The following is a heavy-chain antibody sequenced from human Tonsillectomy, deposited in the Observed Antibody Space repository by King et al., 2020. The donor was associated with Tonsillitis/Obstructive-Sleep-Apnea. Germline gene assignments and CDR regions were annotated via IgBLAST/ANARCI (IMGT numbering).Heavy chain of an antibody. CDR1: GYSFTSYW. D-gene: IGHD6-19*01. Sequence: QLVQSGAEVKKPGESLRISCKGSGYSFTSYWISWVRQMPGQGLEWMGRIDPSDSYTSYSPSFQGHVTISADKSISTAYLQWSSLRASDTAMYYCARHPGMAVAATQDFYYYGMDVWGRGTTVTVSS. J-gene: IGHJ6*02. CDR2: IDPSDSYT. CDR3: ARHPGMAVAATQDFYYYGMDV. V-gene: IGHV5-10-1*03.